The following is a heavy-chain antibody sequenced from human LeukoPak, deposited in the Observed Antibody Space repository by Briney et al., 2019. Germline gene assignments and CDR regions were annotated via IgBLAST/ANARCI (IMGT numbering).Heavy chain of an antibody. CDR1: GYTFTGYY. J-gene: IGHJ3*02. D-gene: IGHD6-6*01. V-gene: IGHV1-2*02. CDR2: INPNSGGT. CDR3: ASLWYSSSSEAFDI. Sequence: ASVKVSCKASGYTFTGYYMHWVRQAPGQGLEWMGWINPNSGGTNYAQKFQGRVTMTRDTSTSTVYMELSSLRSEDTAVYYCASLWYSSSSEAFDIWGQGTMVTVSS.